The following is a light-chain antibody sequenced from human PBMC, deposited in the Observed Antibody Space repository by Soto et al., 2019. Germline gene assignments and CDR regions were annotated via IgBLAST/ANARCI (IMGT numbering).Light chain of an antibody. CDR3: QQYGSSPVYT. CDR1: QSVSSSY. J-gene: IGKJ2*01. CDR2: GAS. Sequence: EIVLTQSPGTLSLSPGERATPSCRARQSVSSSYLAWYQQKPGQAPRLLIYGASSRATGIPDRFSGSGSGTDFTLTISRLEPEDFAVYYWQQYGSSPVYTFGQGTKLEIK. V-gene: IGKV3-20*01.